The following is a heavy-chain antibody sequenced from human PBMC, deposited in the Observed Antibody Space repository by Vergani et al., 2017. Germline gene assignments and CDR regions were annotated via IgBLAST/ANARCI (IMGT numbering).Heavy chain of an antibody. CDR2: IIPIFGTT. CDR3: ARGSSEVVPAVIAGLMDY. J-gene: IGHJ4*02. CDR1: GGTFSSNS. Sequence: QGQLAQSGAEVKKPGSSVKVSCKASGGTFSSNSISWVRQAPGQGLEWMGRIIPIFGTTSYAQKFQGRVTITADESTSTAYMELSSLRSEDTAVYYCARGSSEVVPAVIAGLMDYWGQGTLVTVSS. D-gene: IGHD2-2*01. V-gene: IGHV1-69*13.